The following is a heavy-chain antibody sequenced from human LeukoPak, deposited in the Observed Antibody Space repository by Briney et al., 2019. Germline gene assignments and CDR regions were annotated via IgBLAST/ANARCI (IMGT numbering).Heavy chain of an antibody. V-gene: IGHV3-30*04. Sequence: GGSLRLSCAASGFTFSSYAMHWVRRAPGKGLEWVAVISYDGSNKYYADSVKGRFTISRDNSKNTLYLQMNSLRAEDTAVYYCARGGKRAILRFLEWLPGHDYWGQGTLVTVSS. J-gene: IGHJ4*02. CDR3: ARGGKRAILRFLEWLPGHDY. D-gene: IGHD3-3*01. CDR1: GFTFSSYA. CDR2: ISYDGSNK.